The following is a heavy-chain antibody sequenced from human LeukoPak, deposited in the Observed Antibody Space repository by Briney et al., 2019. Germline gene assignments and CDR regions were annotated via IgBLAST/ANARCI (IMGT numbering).Heavy chain of an antibody. Sequence: GGSLRLSCAASGFTFDDYAMHWVRQAPGKGLEWVSLISWDGGSTYYADSVKGRFTISRDNSKNSLYLQMNSLRAEDTALYYCAKDKGYYYYMDVWGKGTTVTISS. CDR3: AKDKGYYYYMDV. CDR2: ISWDGGST. V-gene: IGHV3-43D*03. J-gene: IGHJ6*03. CDR1: GFTFDDYA.